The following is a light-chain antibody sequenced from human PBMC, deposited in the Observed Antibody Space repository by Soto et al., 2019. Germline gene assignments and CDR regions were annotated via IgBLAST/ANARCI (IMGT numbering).Light chain of an antibody. V-gene: IGKV4-1*01. Sequence: DMVLTQSPDSLSVSLGERATITCKSSQSLLYSSNHRNYLAWYRQRPRQPPELLIYWATTRNSGVPDRISGSASGTNCTLTISRLQTEFVAVYDCQYYGRSPYTFGQGTKLEIK. CDR1: QSLLYSSNHRNY. CDR3: QYYGRSPYT. CDR2: WAT. J-gene: IGKJ2*01.